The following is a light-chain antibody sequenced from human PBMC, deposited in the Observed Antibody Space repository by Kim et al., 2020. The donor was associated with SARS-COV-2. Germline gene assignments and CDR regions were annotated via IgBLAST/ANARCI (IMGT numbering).Light chain of an antibody. Sequence: GKTVTISCTRSSGSIASNYVQWYQQRPGSTPTTVIYEDNQRPSGVPDRFSGSIDSSSNSASLTISGLKTEDEADYYCQSYDSSNQVFGGGTQLTVL. CDR1: SGSIASNY. CDR2: EDN. V-gene: IGLV6-57*01. J-gene: IGLJ3*02. CDR3: QSYDSSNQV.